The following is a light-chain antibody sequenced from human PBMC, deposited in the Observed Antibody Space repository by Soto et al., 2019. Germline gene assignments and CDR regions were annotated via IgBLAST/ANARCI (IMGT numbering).Light chain of an antibody. V-gene: IGKV1-5*03. CDR1: QSISSW. CDR2: RAS. Sequence: DIQMTQSPSTLSASVGDRVTITCRASQSISSWLAWYQQKPGKAPKLLIYRASSLESGVPSRFSGSGSGTEFTLTISSLQPDDFAAYYCQQYNSYPFTFGQGTKLEIK. J-gene: IGKJ2*01. CDR3: QQYNSYPFT.